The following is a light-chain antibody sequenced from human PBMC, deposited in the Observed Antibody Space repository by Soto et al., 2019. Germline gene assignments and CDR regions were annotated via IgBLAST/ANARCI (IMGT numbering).Light chain of an antibody. CDR2: WAS. CDR3: QQYYKTPQT. V-gene: IGKV4-1*01. Sequence: DIVMTQSPDSLAVSLGERATINCKSSQSVLHSSNNKNYLAWYQQNPGQPPKLLIYWASTRESGVPDRFSGSGSGTDFTLTISSLQAEDVAVYYCQQYYKTPQTFGQGTKLDIK. CDR1: QSVLHSSNNKNY. J-gene: IGKJ2*01.